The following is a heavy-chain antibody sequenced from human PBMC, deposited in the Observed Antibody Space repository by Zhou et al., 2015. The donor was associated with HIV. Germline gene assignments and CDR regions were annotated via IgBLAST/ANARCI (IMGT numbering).Heavy chain of an antibody. D-gene: IGHD6-19*01. CDR2: IIPIFGTA. V-gene: IGHV1-69*12. CDR1: GGTFSSYA. J-gene: IGHJ6*02. Sequence: QVQLVQSGAEVKKPGSSVKVSCKASGGTFSSYAISWVRQAPGQGLEWMGGIIPIFGTANYAQKFQGRVTITADESTSTAYMELSSLRSEDTAVYYCARAGGVAGLKDYYYGMDVWGQGTTVTVSS. CDR3: ARAGGVAGLKDYYYGMDV.